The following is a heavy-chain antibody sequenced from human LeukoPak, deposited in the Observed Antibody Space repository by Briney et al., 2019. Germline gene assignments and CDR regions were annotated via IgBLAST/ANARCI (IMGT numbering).Heavy chain of an antibody. CDR3: AKDMGADIRTVTTGFGY. CDR1: GFTFSSYA. J-gene: IGHJ4*02. D-gene: IGHD4-17*01. V-gene: IGHV3-23*01. Sequence: GGSLRLSCAASGFTFSSYAMSWVRQAPGKGLEWVSAISGSGGSTYYADSGKGRFTISRDNSKNTLYLQMNSLRAEDTAVYYCAKDMGADIRTVTTGFGYWGQGTLVTVSS. CDR2: ISGSGGST.